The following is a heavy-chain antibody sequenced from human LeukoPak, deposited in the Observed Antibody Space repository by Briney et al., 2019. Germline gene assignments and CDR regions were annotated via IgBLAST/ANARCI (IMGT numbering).Heavy chain of an antibody. Sequence: SVKVSCKASGGTFISYAISWVRQASGQGLEWMGGIIPIFGTANYAQKFQGRVTITADESTSTAYMELSSLRSEDTAVYYCARRDGMKGGFDYWGQGTLVTVSS. V-gene: IGHV1-69*01. CDR2: IIPIFGTA. J-gene: IGHJ4*02. D-gene: IGHD5-24*01. CDR3: ARRDGMKGGFDY. CDR1: GGTFISYA.